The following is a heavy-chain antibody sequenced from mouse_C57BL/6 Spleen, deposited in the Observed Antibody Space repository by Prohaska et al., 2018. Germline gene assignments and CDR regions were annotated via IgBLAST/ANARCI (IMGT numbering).Heavy chain of an antibody. D-gene: IGHD3-3*01. J-gene: IGHJ3*01. CDR2: IRLKSDNYAT. CDR3: TRAPFAY. V-gene: IGHV6-3*01. CDR1: GFTFSNYW. Sequence: EVTLEESGGGLVQPGGSMKLSCVASGFTFSNYWMNWVRQSPEKGLEWVAQIRLKSDNYATYYAESVKGRFNSSRDDSKSSVYLQRNNLRAEDTGIYYCTRAPFAYWGQGTLVTVSA.